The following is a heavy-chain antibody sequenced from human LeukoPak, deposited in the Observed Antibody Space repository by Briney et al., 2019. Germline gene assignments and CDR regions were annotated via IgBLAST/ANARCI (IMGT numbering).Heavy chain of an antibody. CDR1: GFTFSTYS. Sequence: GGSLRLSCAASGFTFSTYSMTWVRQAPGKGLEWVSYISSSSSTIYYADSVKGRFTISRDNAKNSLYLQMNSLRAEDTAVYYCARSYYYDSSVGSHLDYWGQGTLVTVSS. J-gene: IGHJ4*02. V-gene: IGHV3-48*04. CDR3: ARSYYYDSSVGSHLDY. CDR2: ISSSSSTI. D-gene: IGHD3-22*01.